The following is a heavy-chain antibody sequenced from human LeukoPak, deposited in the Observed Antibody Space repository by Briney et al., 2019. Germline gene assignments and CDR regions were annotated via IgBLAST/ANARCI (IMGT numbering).Heavy chain of an antibody. Sequence: SETLSLTCTVSGGSISSYYWSWIRQPPGKGLEWIGYICYSGSTNYNPSLKSRVTISVDTSKNQFSLKLSSVTAADTAVYYCARYAPLLGPDYWGQGTLVAVSS. D-gene: IGHD3-10*01. J-gene: IGHJ4*02. CDR1: GGSISSYY. CDR3: ARYAPLLGPDY. V-gene: IGHV4-59*01. CDR2: ICYSGST.